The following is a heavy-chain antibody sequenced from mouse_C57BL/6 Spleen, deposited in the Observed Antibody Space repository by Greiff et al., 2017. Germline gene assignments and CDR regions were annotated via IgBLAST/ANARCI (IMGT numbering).Heavy chain of an antibody. CDR3: ARIDGSFYYAMDY. V-gene: IGHV1-82*01. D-gene: IGHD1-1*01. CDR2: IYPGDGDT. CDR1: GYAFSSSW. J-gene: IGHJ4*01. Sequence: VQLQQSGPELVKPGASVKISCKASGYAFSSSWMNWVKPRPGTGLEWIGRIYPGDGDTNYNGKFKGKATLTADKSSSTPSMQLIRLTSEDSAVYFCARIDGSFYYAMDYWSQGTSVTVSS.